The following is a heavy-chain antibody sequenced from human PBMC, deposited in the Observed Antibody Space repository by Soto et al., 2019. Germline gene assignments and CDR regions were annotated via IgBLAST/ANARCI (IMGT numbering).Heavy chain of an antibody. CDR3: ARDRVESGYPEYFQH. D-gene: IGHD3-22*01. J-gene: IGHJ1*01. CDR1: GFTVSSNY. V-gene: IGHV3-53*01. CDR2: IYSGGST. Sequence: EVPLVESGGGLIQPGGSLRLSCAASGFTVSSNYMSWVRQAPGKGLEWVSVIYSGGSTYYADSVKGRITTSRYNSKNTLYLQMNSLRAEDTAVYYCARDRVESGYPEYFQHWGQGTLVTVSS.